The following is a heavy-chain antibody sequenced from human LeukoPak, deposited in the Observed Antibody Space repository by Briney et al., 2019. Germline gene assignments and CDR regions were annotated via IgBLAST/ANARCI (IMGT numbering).Heavy chain of an antibody. CDR2: IRYDGSSK. J-gene: IGHJ6*03. CDR1: GFTFSSYG. D-gene: IGHD6-13*01. Sequence: AGGSLRLSCAASGFTFSSYGMHWVRQAPGKGLEWVAFIRYDGSSKYCADSVKGRFAISRDTSKNTLYLQMNSLTPEDTAVYYCAKDSGQHLGNYYYFYMDVWGKGTTVTVSS. V-gene: IGHV3-30*02. CDR3: AKDSGQHLGNYYYFYMDV.